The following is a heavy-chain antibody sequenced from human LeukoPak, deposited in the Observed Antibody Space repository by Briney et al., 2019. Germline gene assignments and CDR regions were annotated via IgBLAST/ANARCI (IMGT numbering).Heavy chain of an antibody. CDR1: GYTFTGYY. J-gene: IGHJ5*02. CDR3: ARDRTSGYNWFDP. CDR2: INPNSGDT. D-gene: IGHD3-22*01. V-gene: IGHV1-2*02. Sequence: ASVKVSCKASGYTFTGYYMHWVRQAPGQGLEWMGWINPNSGDTNYAQKYQGRVTMTRDTSISTAYMELSRLTSDDTAMYYCARDRTSGYNWFDPWGQGTLVTVSS.